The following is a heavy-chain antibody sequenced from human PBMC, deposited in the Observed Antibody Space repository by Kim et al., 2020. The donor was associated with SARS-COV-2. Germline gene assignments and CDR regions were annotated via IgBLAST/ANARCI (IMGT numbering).Heavy chain of an antibody. CDR2: IYYSGST. CDR3: ARDWARGYSGYDRGLDY. J-gene: IGHJ4*02. V-gene: IGHV4-31*03. Sequence: SETLSLTCTVSGGPISSGGYYWSWIRQHPGKGLEWIGYIYYSGSTYYNTSLKSRVTISVDTSKNQFSLKLSSVTAADTAVYYCARDWARGYSGYDRGLDYWGQGTLVTVSS. D-gene: IGHD5-12*01. CDR1: GGPISSGGYY.